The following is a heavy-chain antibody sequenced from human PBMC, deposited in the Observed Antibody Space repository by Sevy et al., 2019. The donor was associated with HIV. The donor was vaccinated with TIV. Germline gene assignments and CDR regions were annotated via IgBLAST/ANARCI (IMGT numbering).Heavy chain of an antibody. D-gene: IGHD6-6*01. Sequence: GGSLRLSCAASGFTFSSYWMSWVRQAPGKGLEWVANIKQDGSEKYYVDSVKGRFTISGDNAKNSLYLQMNSLRAEDTAVYYCARDTLVYSSSYDAFDIWGQGTMVTVSS. CDR1: GFTFSSYW. CDR3: ARDTLVYSSSYDAFDI. J-gene: IGHJ3*02. CDR2: IKQDGSEK. V-gene: IGHV3-7*03.